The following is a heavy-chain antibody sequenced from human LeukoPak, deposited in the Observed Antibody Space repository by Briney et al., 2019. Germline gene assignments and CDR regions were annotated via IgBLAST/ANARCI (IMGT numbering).Heavy chain of an antibody. CDR3: AREGIAAADSLDY. V-gene: IGHV3-7*04. J-gene: IGHJ4*02. CDR2: IKRDGSEK. D-gene: IGHD6-13*01. CDR1: GFTFSSYW. Sequence: GGSLRLSCAASGFTFSSYWMSWVRQAPGKGLEWVANIKRDGSEKYYVDSVKGRFTISRDNAKNSLYLQMNSLRAEDTAVYYCAREGIAAADSLDYWGQGTLVTVSS.